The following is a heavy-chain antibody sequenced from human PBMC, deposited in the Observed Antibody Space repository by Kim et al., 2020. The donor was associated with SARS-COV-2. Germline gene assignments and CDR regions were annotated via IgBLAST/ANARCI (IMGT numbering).Heavy chain of an antibody. CDR2: INAGNGNT. CDR3: ASERRPYCSSTSCSYGMDV. J-gene: IGHJ6*02. D-gene: IGHD2-2*01. V-gene: IGHV1-3*01. Sequence: ASVKVSCKASGYTFTSYAMHWVRQAPGQRLEWMGWINAGNGNTKYSQKFRGRVTITRDTSASTAYMELSSLRSEDTAVYYCASERRPYCSSTSCSYGMDVWGQGTTVTVSS. CDR1: GYTFTSYA.